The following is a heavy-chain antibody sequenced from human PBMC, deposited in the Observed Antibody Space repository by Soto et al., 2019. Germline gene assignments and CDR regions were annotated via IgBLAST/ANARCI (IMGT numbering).Heavy chain of an antibody. D-gene: IGHD3-9*01. CDR3: ARSDDILTGSSYWYFDL. V-gene: IGHV4-34*01. J-gene: IGHJ2*01. CDR2: INHSGST. Sequence: QVQLQQWGAGLLKPSETLSLTCAVYGGSFSGYYWSWIRQPPGKGLEWIGEINHSGSTNYNPSLTSRVTISVXXSXNXXSLQLSSVTAADTAVYYCARSDDILTGSSYWYFDLWGRGTLVTVSS. CDR1: GGSFSGYY.